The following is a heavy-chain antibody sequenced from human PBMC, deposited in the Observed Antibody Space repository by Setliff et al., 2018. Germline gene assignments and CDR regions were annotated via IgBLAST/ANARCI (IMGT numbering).Heavy chain of an antibody. D-gene: IGHD6-13*01. CDR1: GYIFTNYG. J-gene: IGHJ4*02. Sequence: GASVKVSCKASGYIFTNYGINWVRQAPGQGLEWMGWISGYDGNTKYAQKFQGRVTITRDTSASTAYMELSSLRSKDTAVYYCARGGIAAAGTPPSTENFDYWGQGTLVTVSS. CDR3: ARGGIAAAGTPPSTENFDY. V-gene: IGHV1-18*01. CDR2: ISGYDGNT.